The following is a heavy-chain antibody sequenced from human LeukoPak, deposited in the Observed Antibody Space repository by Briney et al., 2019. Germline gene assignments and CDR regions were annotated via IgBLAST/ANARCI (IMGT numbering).Heavy chain of an antibody. CDR2: GDYSGGT. D-gene: IGHD2-2*01. V-gene: IGHV4-39*07. CDR3: ARTAWDIVVVPAAINWFDP. CDR1: GDSFTSVTDY. Sequence: SETLSLTCTVSGDSFTSVTDYWAWIRQPPGKGLEWIASGDYSGGTYYNPSLKSRVTISVDTSKNQFSLKLSSVTAADTAVYYCARTAWDIVVVPAAINWFDPWGQGTLVTVSS. J-gene: IGHJ5*02.